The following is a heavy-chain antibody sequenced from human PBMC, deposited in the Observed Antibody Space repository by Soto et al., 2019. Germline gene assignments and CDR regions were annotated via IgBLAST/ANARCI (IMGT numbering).Heavy chain of an antibody. CDR1: GFTFGSFG. CDR2: IWYDGRKK. J-gene: IGHJ6*02. V-gene: IGHV3-33*01. Sequence: QVQVVESGGGVVQPGSPLRLSCAPPGFTFGSFGIHWVRRAPGKGLEWGSLIWYDGRKKWYGDPVKGRFTISRDNSRNTVYLQMNSLRADDTAVYYCARDASYYSLWSGYYPSRNGMDVWGQGTTVTVSS. D-gene: IGHD3-3*01. CDR3: ARDASYYSLWSGYYPSRNGMDV.